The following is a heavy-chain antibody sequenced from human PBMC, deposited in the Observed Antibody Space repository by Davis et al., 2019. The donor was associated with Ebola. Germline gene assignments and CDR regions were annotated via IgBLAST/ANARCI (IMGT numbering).Heavy chain of an antibody. CDR1: GYTFTGYY. D-gene: IGHD2-21*02. Sequence: AASVKVSCKASGYTFTGYYMHWVRQAPGQGLEWMGWISAYNGNTNYAQKLQGRVTMTTDTSTSTAYMELRSLRSDDTAVYYCATRGDNRQFDYWGQGTLVTVSS. CDR2: ISAYNGNT. J-gene: IGHJ4*02. V-gene: IGHV1-18*04. CDR3: ATRGDNRQFDY.